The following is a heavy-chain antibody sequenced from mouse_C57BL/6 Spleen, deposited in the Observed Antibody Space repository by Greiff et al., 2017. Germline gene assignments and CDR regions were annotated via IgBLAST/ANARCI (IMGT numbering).Heavy chain of an antibody. D-gene: IGHD3-1*01. CDR3: TRWRSGLYAMDY. J-gene: IGHJ4*01. CDR1: GYTFTDYE. V-gene: IGHV1-15*01. CDR2: IDPETGGT. Sequence: QVQLQQSGAELVRPGASVTLSCKASGYTFTDYEMHWVKQTPVHGLEWIGAIDPETGGTAYNQKFKGKAILTADKSSSTAYMELRSLTSEDSAVYYCTRWRSGLYAMDYWGQGTSVTVSS.